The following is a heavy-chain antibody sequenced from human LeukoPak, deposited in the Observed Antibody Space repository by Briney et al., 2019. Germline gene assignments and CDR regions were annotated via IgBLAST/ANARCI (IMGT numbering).Heavy chain of an antibody. J-gene: IGHJ3*02. CDR2: NYYSGST. D-gene: IGHD2-15*01. Sequence: PSQTLSLPCTVSGVPISSGGYYWNWIRQHPGKGLEWIGYNYYSGSTYYNPSLKSRVTISVDTSKNRFSLKLTSVTAADMAVYYCARAIVGDSDFDTQFYIWGQGTLVTV. CDR1: GVPISSGGYY. V-gene: IGHV4-31*03. CDR3: ARAIVGDSDFDTQFYI.